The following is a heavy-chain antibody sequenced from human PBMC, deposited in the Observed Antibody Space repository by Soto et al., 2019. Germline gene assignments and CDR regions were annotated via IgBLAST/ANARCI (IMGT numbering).Heavy chain of an antibody. CDR2: TYYRSKWLN. V-gene: IGHV6-1*01. J-gene: IGHJ6*02. Sequence: SQTLSLTCAISGDSVSSNSAAWNWIRQSPSRGLEWLGRTYYRSKWLNDYAVSVRGRITVNPDTSKNQFSLQLDSVTPEDTAVYDCGGDNQGMDFWGQGTTVTVSS. CDR1: GDSVSSNSAA. CDR3: GGDNQGMDF.